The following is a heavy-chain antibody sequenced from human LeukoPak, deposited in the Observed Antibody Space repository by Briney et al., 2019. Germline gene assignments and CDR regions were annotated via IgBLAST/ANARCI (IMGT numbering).Heavy chain of an antibody. CDR1: GFTFDDYA. J-gene: IGHJ4*02. CDR3: AKDSSRRYGSGSYYRL. V-gene: IGHV3-9*01. Sequence: GRSLRLSCAASGFTFDDYAMHWVRQAPGKGLEWVSGISWNSGSIGYADSVKGRFTISRDNAKNSLCLQMNSLRAEDTALYYCAKDSSRRYGSGSYYRLWGQGTLVTVSS. CDR2: ISWNSGSI. D-gene: IGHD3-10*01.